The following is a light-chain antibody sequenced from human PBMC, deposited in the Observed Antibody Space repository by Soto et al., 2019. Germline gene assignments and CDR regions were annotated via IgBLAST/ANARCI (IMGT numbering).Light chain of an antibody. Sequence: EIVLTQSPDTLSLSPGERATLSCRASQSVSSYLAWYQQKPGQAPRLLIHDASNRATAIPARFSGSGSGTDFTLTISSLDPEDFAVYYCQQRYNWPLTFGGGTKVDIK. CDR2: DAS. V-gene: IGKV3-11*01. CDR3: QQRYNWPLT. CDR1: QSVSSY. J-gene: IGKJ4*01.